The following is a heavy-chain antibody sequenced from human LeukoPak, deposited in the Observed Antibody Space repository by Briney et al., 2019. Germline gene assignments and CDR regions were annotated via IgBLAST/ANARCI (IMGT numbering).Heavy chain of an antibody. CDR2: IYHSGST. J-gene: IGHJ4*02. CDR3: ARTNYYGSGSYYPPPFDY. Sequence: SETLSLTCTVSGYSISSGYYWGWIRQPPGKGLEWIGSIYHSGSTYYNPSLKSRVTISVDTSKNQFSLKLSSVTAADTAVYYCARTNYYGSGSYYPPPFDYWGQGTLVTVSS. V-gene: IGHV4-38-2*02. D-gene: IGHD3-10*01. CDR1: GYSISSGYY.